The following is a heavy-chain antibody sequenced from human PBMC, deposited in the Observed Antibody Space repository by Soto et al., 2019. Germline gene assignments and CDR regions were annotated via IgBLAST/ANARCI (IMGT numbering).Heavy chain of an antibody. CDR3: ARLDGFGY. CDR2: IYHSGNT. V-gene: IGHV4-4*02. J-gene: IGHJ4*02. Sequence: QVQLQESGPGLVKPSGTLSLTCAVSGDSISSSNWWCWVRQPPGKGLEWIGEIYHSGNTNYNPSLKGRFTISVDQSKNQFSLKQTSVPAADTAVYYCARLDGFGYWGQGTLVTVSS. CDR1: GDSISSSNW. D-gene: IGHD1-1*01.